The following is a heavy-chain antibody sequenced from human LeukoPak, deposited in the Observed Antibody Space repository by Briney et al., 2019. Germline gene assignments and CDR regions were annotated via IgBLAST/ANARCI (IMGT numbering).Heavy chain of an antibody. Sequence: SETLSLTCAVYGGSFSGYYWSWIRQPPGKGLEWIGEINHSGSTNYNPSLKSRVTISVDTSKNQFSLKLSSVTAADTAVYYCARSLYCSSTSCYDRIAARPGHWGQGTLVTVSS. D-gene: IGHD2-2*01. CDR2: INHSGST. V-gene: IGHV4-34*01. J-gene: IGHJ4*02. CDR3: ARSLYCSSTSCYDRIAARPGH. CDR1: GGSFSGYY.